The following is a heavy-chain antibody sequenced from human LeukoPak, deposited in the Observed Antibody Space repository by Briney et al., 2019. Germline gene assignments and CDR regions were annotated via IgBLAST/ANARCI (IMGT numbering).Heavy chain of an antibody. J-gene: IGHJ4*02. Sequence: GGSLRLSCAASEFTLSSYWMSWVRQAPGKGLVWVSRINIDGSSTNYADSVKGRFTMSRDNAKNTLYLQMNSLRAEDTGVYYCAREITTNGGRYFDYWGQGTLVTVSS. CDR1: EFTLSSYW. V-gene: IGHV3-74*01. D-gene: IGHD7-27*01. CDR3: AREITTNGGRYFDY. CDR2: INIDGSST.